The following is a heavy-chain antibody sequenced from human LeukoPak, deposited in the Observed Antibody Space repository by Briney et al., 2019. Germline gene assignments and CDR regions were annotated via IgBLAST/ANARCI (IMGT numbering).Heavy chain of an antibody. J-gene: IGHJ4*02. CDR3: AREGASSSFGY. CDR2: LYSGGNT. V-gene: IGHV3-53*01. CDR1: GFTFSSYA. D-gene: IGHD6-13*01. Sequence: GGSLRLSCAASGFTFSSYATSWVRQAPGKGLEWVSVLYSGGNTYHADSVKGRFTISRDNSKNTLYLQMNSLRAEDTAVYYCAREGASSSFGYWGQGTLVTVSS.